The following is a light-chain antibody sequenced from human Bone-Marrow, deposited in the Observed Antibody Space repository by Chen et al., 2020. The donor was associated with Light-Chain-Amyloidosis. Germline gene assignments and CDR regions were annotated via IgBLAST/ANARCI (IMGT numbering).Light chain of an antibody. J-gene: IGKJ1*01. CDR2: WVS. CDR1: QSVLSSSKNKNF. V-gene: IGKV4-1*01. CDR3: QQYHSIPWT. Sequence: DIVMTQSPDSLAVSLGERATINCKSSQSVLSSSKNKNFLIWYQQKPGQPPKLLIYWVSTRESGVPERFSGSGSGTDFTLTISSLQAEDVAVYYCQQYHSIPWTFGQGTKVEIK.